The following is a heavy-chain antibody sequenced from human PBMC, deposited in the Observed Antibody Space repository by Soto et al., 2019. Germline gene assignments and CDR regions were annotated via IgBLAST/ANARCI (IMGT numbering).Heavy chain of an antibody. CDR1: GYTFTSFG. D-gene: IGHD4-17*01. Sequence: SVKVSCKASGYTFTSFGINWVRQAPGQGLEWVGLVIPTLATADYAQKFQGRVTMTADEVTNTAYMELSSLRSDDTGVYYCASDYGEIDAFDIWGQGTLVTVSS. J-gene: IGHJ3*02. CDR3: ASDYGEIDAFDI. V-gene: IGHV1-69*11. CDR2: VIPTLATA.